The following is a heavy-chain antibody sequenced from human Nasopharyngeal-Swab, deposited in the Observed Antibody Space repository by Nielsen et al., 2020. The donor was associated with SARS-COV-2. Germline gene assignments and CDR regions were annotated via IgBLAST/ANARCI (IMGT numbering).Heavy chain of an antibody. Sequence: SETLSLTCTVSGGSISSSSYYWGWIRQPPGKGLEWIGSIYYSGSTYYNPSLKSRVTISVDTSKNQFSLKLSSVTAADTAVYYCAGINYDILTGYYATYYFDYWGQGTLVTVSS. J-gene: IGHJ4*02. CDR2: IYYSGST. CDR1: GGSISSSSYY. V-gene: IGHV4-39*01. CDR3: AGINYDILTGYYATYYFDY. D-gene: IGHD3-9*01.